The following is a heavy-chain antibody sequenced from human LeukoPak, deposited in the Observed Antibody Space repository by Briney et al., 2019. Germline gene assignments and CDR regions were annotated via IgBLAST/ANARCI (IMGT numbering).Heavy chain of an antibody. CDR3: ARDQSAYCSGGSCPPMYNWFDP. CDR1: GGTFSSYA. D-gene: IGHD2-15*01. V-gene: IGHV1-69*04. Sequence: SVKVSCTASGGTFSSYAISWVRQAPGQGLEWMGRIIPILGIANYAQKFQGRVTITADKSTSTAYMKLSSLRSEDTAVYYCARDQSAYCSGGSCPPMYNWFDPWGQGTLVTVSS. J-gene: IGHJ5*02. CDR2: IIPILGIA.